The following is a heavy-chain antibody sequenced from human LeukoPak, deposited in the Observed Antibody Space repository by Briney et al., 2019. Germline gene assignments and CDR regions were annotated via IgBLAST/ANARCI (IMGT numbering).Heavy chain of an antibody. CDR1: GFTFSSYD. CDR2: ISTAGDP. J-gene: IGHJ3*01. CDR3: AGQARPGSAEGAFDL. D-gene: IGHD2-2*01. Sequence: GGSLRLSCTASGFTFSSYDMHWLRQDKGKGLEWVSAISTAGDPYYLGSVKGRFTISRENAKNSFYLQMNSLRAGDTAVYYCAGQARPGSAEGAFDLWGQGTMVTVSS. V-gene: IGHV3-13*05.